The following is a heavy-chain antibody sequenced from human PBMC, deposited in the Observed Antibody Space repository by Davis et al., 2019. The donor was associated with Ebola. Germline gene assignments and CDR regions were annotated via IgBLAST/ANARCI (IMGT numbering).Heavy chain of an antibody. CDR2: VSGSGDST. CDR3: AKDEVPTEYQLLLPTLPIPPGY. CDR1: GFTFSSYA. Sequence: GESLKISCAASGFTFSSYAMSWVRQAPGKGLEWVSGVSGSGDSTYYADSVKGRFTISRDNSKNTLYLQMNSLRAEDTALYYCAKDEVPTEYQLLLPTLPIPPGYWGQGILVTVSS. V-gene: IGHV3-23*01. J-gene: IGHJ4*02. D-gene: IGHD2-2*01.